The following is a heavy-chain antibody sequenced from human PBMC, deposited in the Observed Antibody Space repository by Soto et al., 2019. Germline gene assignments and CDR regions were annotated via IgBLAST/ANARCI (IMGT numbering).Heavy chain of an antibody. CDR3: AGPSPDSSGYYSAFDI. J-gene: IGHJ3*02. V-gene: IGHV1-46*01. D-gene: IGHD3-22*01. Sequence: ASVEVSCKASGYTFTSYYMHWVRQAPGQGLEWMGIINPSGGSTSYAQKFQGRVTMTRDTSTSTVYMELSSLRSEDTAVYYCAGPSPDSSGYYSAFDIWGQGTMVTVSS. CDR1: GYTFTSYY. CDR2: INPSGGST.